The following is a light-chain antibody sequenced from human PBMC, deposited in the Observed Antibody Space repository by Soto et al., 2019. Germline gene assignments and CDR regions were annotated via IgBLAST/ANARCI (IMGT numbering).Light chain of an antibody. V-gene: IGLV2-14*01. J-gene: IGLJ1*01. CDR2: DVT. CDR1: NSDVGGYNF. Sequence: QSALTQPAFVSGSPGQSITISCTGTNSDVGGYNFVSWYQQHPGKVPKLMIYDVTNRPSGVSNRFSGSKSGNTASLTISGLQAEDESDYYCSSYTSSSTLVCGTGTKVTVL. CDR3: SSYTSSSTLV.